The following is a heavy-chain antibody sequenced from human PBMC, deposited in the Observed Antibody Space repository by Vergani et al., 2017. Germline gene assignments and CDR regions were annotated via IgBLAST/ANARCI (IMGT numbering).Heavy chain of an antibody. V-gene: IGHV3-30*01. CDR2: ISYDGSNK. CDR3: ARDPLLTYYYYYGMDV. Sequence: QVQLVESGGGVVQPGRSLRLSCAASGFTFSSYAMHWVRQAPGKGLEWVAVISYDGSNKYYADSVKGRFTISRDNSKNTLYLQMNSLRAEDTAVYYCARDPLLTYYYYYGMDVWGQGTTVTVSS. D-gene: IGHD3-9*01. CDR1: GFTFSSYA. J-gene: IGHJ6*02.